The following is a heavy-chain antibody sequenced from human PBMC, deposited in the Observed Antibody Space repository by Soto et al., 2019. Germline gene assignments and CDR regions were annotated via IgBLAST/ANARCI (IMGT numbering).Heavy chain of an antibody. J-gene: IGHJ3*02. D-gene: IGHD3-22*01. Sequence: GSLRLSCAASGFTFSSYWMSWVRQAPGKGLEWVASIKQDGSEKYYVDSVKGRFTISRDNAKNSLYLQMNSLRAEDTAVYYCARDRWYSLGYDSSGYGAFDIWGQGTMVTVS. CDR3: ARDRWYSLGYDSSGYGAFDI. V-gene: IGHV3-7*01. CDR2: IKQDGSEK. CDR1: GFTFSSYW.